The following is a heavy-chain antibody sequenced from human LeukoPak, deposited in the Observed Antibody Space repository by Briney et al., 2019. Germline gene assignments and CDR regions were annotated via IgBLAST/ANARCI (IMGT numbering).Heavy chain of an antibody. CDR1: GSTFGSFG. J-gene: IGHJ6*03. CDR2: ISGSGHYT. D-gene: IGHD2-2*01. Sequence: GGYLRLSCEASGSTFGSFGMSWVRQAPGKGLEWVSGISGSGHYTYQADSVKGRFTISRDNSKSTLYIQMNSLRGDDTAVYYCARDGSWGDYQFYFYMDVWGKGTTVTVSS. V-gene: IGHV3-23*01. CDR3: ARDGSWGDYQFYFYMDV.